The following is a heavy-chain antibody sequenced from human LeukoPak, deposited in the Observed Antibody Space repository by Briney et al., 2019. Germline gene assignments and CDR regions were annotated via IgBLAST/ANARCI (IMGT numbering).Heavy chain of an antibody. J-gene: IGHJ6*02. CDR1: GGSFSGYY. Sequence: TSETLSLTCAVYGGSFSGYYWSWIRQPPGKGLEWIGYIYYSGSTNYNPSLKSRVTISVDTSKNQFSLKLSSVTAADTAVYYCARTSGSYFYYYGMDVWGQGTTVTVSS. V-gene: IGHV4-59*01. D-gene: IGHD1-26*01. CDR2: IYYSGST. CDR3: ARTSGSYFYYYGMDV.